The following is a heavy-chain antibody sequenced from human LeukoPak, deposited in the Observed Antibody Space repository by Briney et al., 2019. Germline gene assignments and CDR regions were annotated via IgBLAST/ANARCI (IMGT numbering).Heavy chain of an antibody. CDR3: ATGEHWNDGGGFDY. V-gene: IGHV1-46*01. J-gene: IGHJ4*02. CDR2: INPSGGST. Sequence: ASVKVSCKASGYTFTSYYMHWVRQAPGQGLEWMGIINPSGGSTSYAQKFQGRVTMTEDTSTDTAYMELSSLRSEDTAVYYCATGEHWNDGGGFDYWGQGTLVTVSS. D-gene: IGHD1-1*01. CDR1: GYTFTSYY.